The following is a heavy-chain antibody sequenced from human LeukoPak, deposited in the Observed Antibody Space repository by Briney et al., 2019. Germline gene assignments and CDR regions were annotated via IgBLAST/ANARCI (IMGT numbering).Heavy chain of an antibody. CDR1: GGSFSGYY. Sequence: SETLSLTCAVYGGSFSGYYWSWIRQPAGKGLEWIGRIYVSGRIDYNPSLRSRVTMSVDTSKNQLSLRVRSVTAADTGVYYCARTEESGYSYRYFGYYYYMDVWGKGTTVTVSS. V-gene: IGHV4-59*10. CDR2: IYVSGRI. D-gene: IGHD5-18*01. J-gene: IGHJ6*03. CDR3: ARTEESGYSYRYFGYYYYMDV.